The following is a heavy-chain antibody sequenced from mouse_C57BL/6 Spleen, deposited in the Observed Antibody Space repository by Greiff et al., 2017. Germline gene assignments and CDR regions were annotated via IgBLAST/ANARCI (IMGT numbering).Heavy chain of an antibody. J-gene: IGHJ2*01. CDR3: ARDLDSSIDY. D-gene: IGHD3-2*02. CDR2: INPSSGYT. Sequence: QVQLQQSGAELARPGASVKMSCKASGYTFTSYTMHWVKQRPGQGLEWIGYINPSSGYTTYNQKFKDKATLTADKSSSTAYMQLSSLTSEDAAVYYCARDLDSSIDYWGQGTTLTVSS. V-gene: IGHV1-4*01. CDR1: GYTFTSYT.